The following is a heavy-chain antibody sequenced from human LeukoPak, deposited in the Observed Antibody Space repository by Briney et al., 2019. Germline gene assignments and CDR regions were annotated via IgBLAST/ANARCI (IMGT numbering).Heavy chain of an antibody. CDR2: IYYSGST. D-gene: IGHD2/OR15-2a*01. CDR1: GGSISSYY. CDR3: ASFYEAWFDP. Sequence: PSETLSLTCTVSGGSISSYYWSWIRQPPGKGLEWIGYIYYSGSTNYNPSLKSRVTISVDTSKNQFSLKLSSVTAADTAVYYCASFYEAWFDPWGQGSLVTVSS. V-gene: IGHV4-59*01. J-gene: IGHJ5*02.